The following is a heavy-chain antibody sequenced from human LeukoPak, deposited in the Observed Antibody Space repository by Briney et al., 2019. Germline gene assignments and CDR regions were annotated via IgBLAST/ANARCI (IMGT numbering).Heavy chain of an antibody. CDR3: ATRKQTMWQLGGPDDAFDI. CDR1: GYTFTSYG. Sequence: GASVKVSCKASGYTFTSYGISWVRQAPGQGLEWMGWISAYNGNTNYAQKLQGRVTMTTDTSTSTAYMELSSLRSEDTAVYYCATRKQTMWQLGGPDDAFDIWGQGTMVTVSS. D-gene: IGHD1-1*01. CDR2: ISAYNGNT. V-gene: IGHV1-18*01. J-gene: IGHJ3*02.